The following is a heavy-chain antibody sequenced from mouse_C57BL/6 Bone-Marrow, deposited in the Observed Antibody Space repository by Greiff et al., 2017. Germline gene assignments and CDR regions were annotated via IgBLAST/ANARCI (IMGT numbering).Heavy chain of an antibody. D-gene: IGHD1-1*01. CDR3: ARFTYGSRGGY. Sequence: VKLQQPGAELVKPGASVKMSCKASGYTFTSYWITWVKQRPGQGLEWIGDIYPGSGSTNYNEKFKSKATLTVDTSSSTAYMQLSSLTSEDSAVYYCARFTYGSRGGYWGQGTTLTVSS. J-gene: IGHJ2*01. V-gene: IGHV1-55*01. CDR1: GYTFTSYW. CDR2: IYPGSGST.